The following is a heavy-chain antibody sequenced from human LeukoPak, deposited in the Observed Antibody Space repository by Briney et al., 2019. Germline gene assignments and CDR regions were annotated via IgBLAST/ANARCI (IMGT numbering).Heavy chain of an antibody. Sequence: GGSLRLSCAASGFTFSSYGMHWVRQAPGKGLEWVAVISYDGSNKYYVDSVKGRFTISRDNSKNTLYLQMNSLRAEDTAVYYCAKVRYSSSWRFDYWGQGTLVTVSS. J-gene: IGHJ4*02. D-gene: IGHD6-13*01. CDR1: GFTFSSYG. CDR2: ISYDGSNK. V-gene: IGHV3-30*18. CDR3: AKVRYSSSWRFDY.